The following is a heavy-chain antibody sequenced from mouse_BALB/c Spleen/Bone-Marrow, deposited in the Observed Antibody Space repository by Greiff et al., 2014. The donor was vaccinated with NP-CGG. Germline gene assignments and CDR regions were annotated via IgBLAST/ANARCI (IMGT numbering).Heavy chain of an antibody. CDR1: GYSITGGYS. CDR2: IHYSGST. D-gene: IGHD1-1*01. Sequence: VLLQQSGPDLVKPSQSLSLTCTVTGYSITGGYSWHWIRQFPGNKLEWMGYIHYSGSTNYNPSLKSRISITRDTSKNQFFLQLNSVTTEDTATYYCARIYYGSSYDYWGQGTTLTVSS. V-gene: IGHV3-1*02. CDR3: ARIYYGSSYDY. J-gene: IGHJ2*01.